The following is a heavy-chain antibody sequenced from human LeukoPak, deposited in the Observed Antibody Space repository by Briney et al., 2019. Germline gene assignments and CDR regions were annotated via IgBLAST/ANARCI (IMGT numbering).Heavy chain of an antibody. CDR3: TADLSNPRMGASYLDS. Sequence: ASVKVSCKASGFTSTNFAVQWVRQARGQRLEWIGWIIVGSGATKCAQDFQERVTITRDLSTSTLYMELRSLTSEDTAVYYCTADLSNPRMGASYLDSWGQGTLVTVSS. V-gene: IGHV1-58*01. D-gene: IGHD3-16*01. CDR2: IIVGSGAT. J-gene: IGHJ4*02. CDR1: GFTSTNFA.